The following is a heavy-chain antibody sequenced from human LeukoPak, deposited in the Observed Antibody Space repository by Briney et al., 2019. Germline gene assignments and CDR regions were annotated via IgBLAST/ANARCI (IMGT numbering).Heavy chain of an antibody. CDR1: GGSISSSSYY. V-gene: IGHV4-39*01. J-gene: IGHJ3*02. D-gene: IGHD6-19*01. Sequence: SETLSLTCTVSGGSISSSSYYWGWIRQPPGKGLEWIGSIYYSGSTYYDPSLKSRVTISVDASKNQFSLKLSSVTAADTAVYYCARRASSGWYPFAFDIWGQGTMVTVSS. CDR2: IYYSGST. CDR3: ARRASSGWYPFAFDI.